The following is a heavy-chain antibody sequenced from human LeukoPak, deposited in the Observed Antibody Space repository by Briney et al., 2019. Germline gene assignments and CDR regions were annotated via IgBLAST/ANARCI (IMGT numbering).Heavy chain of an antibody. Sequence: SETLSLTCTVSGVSISSYYWSWIRQPPGKGLEWIGYIYYSGSTNYNPSLKSRVTISVDTSKIQFSLKLRSVTAADTAMYYCARGAEKIVAAMSRWGQGTLVTVSS. CDR1: GVSISSYY. CDR3: ARGAEKIVAAMSR. V-gene: IGHV4-59*08. D-gene: IGHD5-12*01. CDR2: IYYSGST. J-gene: IGHJ1*01.